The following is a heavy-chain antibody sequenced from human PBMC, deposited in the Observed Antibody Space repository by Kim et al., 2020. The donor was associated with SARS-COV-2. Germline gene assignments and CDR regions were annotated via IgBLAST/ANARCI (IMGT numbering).Heavy chain of an antibody. D-gene: IGHD1-7*01. J-gene: IGHJ4*02. Sequence: TNYNPALTSRVTISVDKSKNQFSLRLSSVTAADTAVYYCARDRGNYGIDYWGQGTLVTVSS. CDR3: ARDRGNYGIDY. CDR2: T. V-gene: IGHV4-4*02.